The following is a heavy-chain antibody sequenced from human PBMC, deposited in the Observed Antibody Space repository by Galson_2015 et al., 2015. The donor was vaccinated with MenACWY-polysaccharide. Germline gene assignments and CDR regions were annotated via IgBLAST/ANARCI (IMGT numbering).Heavy chain of an antibody. D-gene: IGHD3-9*01. CDR3: ARGVLRYFDWSPYNWFDP. Sequence: TLSLTCTVSGGSISSGGYYWSWIRQHPGKGLEWIGYIYYSGSTYYNPSLKSRVTISVDTSKNQFSLKLSSVTAADTAVYYCARGVLRYFDWSPYNWFDPWGQGTLVTVSS. CDR1: GGSISSGGYY. V-gene: IGHV4-31*03. CDR2: IYYSGST. J-gene: IGHJ5*02.